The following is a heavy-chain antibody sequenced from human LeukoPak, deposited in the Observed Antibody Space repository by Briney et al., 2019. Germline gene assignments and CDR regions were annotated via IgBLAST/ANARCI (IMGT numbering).Heavy chain of an antibody. CDR1: GYSFTSYN. CDR2: IKPSGGNT. V-gene: IGHV1-46*01. Sequence: GASVKVSCKTSGYSFTSYNLHWVRQAPGQRLEWMGIIKPSGGNTNYAQKFQGRVTMTRDTSTSTVYMELSSLRSEDTAVYYCAREDYYDSGSNDYWGQGTLVTVSS. D-gene: IGHD3-22*01. CDR3: AREDYYDSGSNDY. J-gene: IGHJ4*02.